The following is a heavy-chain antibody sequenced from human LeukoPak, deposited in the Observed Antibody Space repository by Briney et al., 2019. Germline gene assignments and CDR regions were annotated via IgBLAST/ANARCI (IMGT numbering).Heavy chain of an antibody. D-gene: IGHD5-18*01. CDR3: ARDGRGYSYGSMDY. CDR1: GGTFSSYA. V-gene: IGHV1-18*01. Sequence: ASVKVSCKASGGTFSSYAISWVRQAPGQGLEWMGWISTYNGNTNYAQKLQGRVTMTTDTSTSTAYMELRSLRSDDTAVYYCARDGRGYSYGSMDYWGQGTLVTVSS. J-gene: IGHJ4*02. CDR2: ISTYNGNT.